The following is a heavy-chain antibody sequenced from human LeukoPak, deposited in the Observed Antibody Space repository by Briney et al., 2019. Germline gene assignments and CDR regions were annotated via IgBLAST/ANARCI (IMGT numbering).Heavy chain of an antibody. CDR3: ARKYSSSHHGTFDY. CDR2: ISGSGGST. CDR1: GFTFSSYA. V-gene: IGHV3-23*01. J-gene: IGHJ4*02. Sequence: GGSLRVSCAASGFTFSSYAMSWVRQAPGKGLEWVSHISGSGGSTSYADSVKGRFTISRDNSRNTLYLQMKSLRAEDTAVYYCARKYSSSHHGTFDYWGQGTLVTVSP. D-gene: IGHD6-13*01.